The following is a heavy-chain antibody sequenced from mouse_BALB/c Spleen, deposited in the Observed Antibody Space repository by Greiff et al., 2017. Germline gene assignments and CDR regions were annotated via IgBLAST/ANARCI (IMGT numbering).Heavy chain of an antibody. CDR2: INPNNGGT. CDR1: GYTFTDYN. D-gene: IGHD1-2*01. CDR3: ARRGVTTATPY. Sequence: VHVKQSGPELVKPGASVKIPCKASGYTFTDYNMDWVKQSHGKSLEWIGDINPNNGGTIYNQKFKGKATLTVDKSSSTAYMELRSLTSEDTAVYYCARRGVTTATPYWGQGTLVTVSA. V-gene: IGHV1-18*01. J-gene: IGHJ3*01.